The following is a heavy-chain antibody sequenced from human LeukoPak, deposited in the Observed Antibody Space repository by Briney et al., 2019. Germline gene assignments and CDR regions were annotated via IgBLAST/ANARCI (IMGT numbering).Heavy chain of an antibody. Sequence: SETLSLTCTVSGGSISSSSYYWGWIRQPPGKGLEWIGSIYYSGSTYYNPSLKSRVTISVDTSKNQFSLKLSSVTAADTAVYYCARALYGPYDAFDIWGQGTMVTVSS. J-gene: IGHJ3*02. V-gene: IGHV4-39*07. D-gene: IGHD3-10*01. CDR3: ARALYGPYDAFDI. CDR2: IYYSGST. CDR1: GGSISSSSYY.